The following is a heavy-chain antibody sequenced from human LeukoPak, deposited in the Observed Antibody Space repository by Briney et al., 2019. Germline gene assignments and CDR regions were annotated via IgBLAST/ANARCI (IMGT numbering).Heavy chain of an antibody. V-gene: IGHV4-4*07. CDR2: IYTSGST. CDR1: GGSISSYY. CDR3: ARDDMVRGVIDYYYGMDV. D-gene: IGHD3-10*01. Sequence: SETLSLTCTVSGGSISSYYWSWIRQPAGKGLEWIGRIYTSGSTNYNPSLKSRVTMSVDTSKNQFSLKLSSVTAADTAAYYCARDDMVRGVIDYYYGMDVWGQGTTVTVSS. J-gene: IGHJ6*02.